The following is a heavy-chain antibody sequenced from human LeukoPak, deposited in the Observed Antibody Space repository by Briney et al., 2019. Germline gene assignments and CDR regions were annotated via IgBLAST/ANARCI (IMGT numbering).Heavy chain of an antibody. CDR1: GYTLTELS. D-gene: IGHD1-26*01. J-gene: IGHJ6*02. V-gene: IGHV1-24*01. CDR3: ATLGIVGATFYYGMDV. Sequence: ASVKVSCKVSGYTLTELSMHWVRQAPGKGLEWMGGFDPEDGETIYAQKFQGRVTMTEDTSTDTAYMELSSLGSEDTAVYYCATLGIVGATFYYGMDVWGQGTTVTVSS. CDR2: FDPEDGET.